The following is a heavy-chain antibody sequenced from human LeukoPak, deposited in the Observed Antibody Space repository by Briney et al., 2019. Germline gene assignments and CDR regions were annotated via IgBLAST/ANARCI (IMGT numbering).Heavy chain of an antibody. Sequence: PGGSLRLSCAASGFTFISYEMTWVRQAPGKGLEWISYISSSGSAIYYADSVKGRFTISRDNAKNSLYLQMNSLRAEDTAVYYCARDYNFNYWGQGTLVTVSS. V-gene: IGHV3-48*03. J-gene: IGHJ4*02. CDR3: ARDYNFNY. CDR1: GFTFISYE. CDR2: ISSSGSAI.